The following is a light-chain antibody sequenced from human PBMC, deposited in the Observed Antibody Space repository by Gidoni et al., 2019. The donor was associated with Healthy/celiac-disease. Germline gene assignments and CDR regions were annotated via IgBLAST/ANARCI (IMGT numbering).Light chain of an antibody. Sequence: SYVLTQLPSVSVAPGKTARITCRGTNIGSKSVHWYQQKPGQAPVLVVYDDSDRPSGIPERFSGSNSGNTATLTISRVEAGDEADYYCQVWDSSSDHNVFGTGTKVTVL. CDR1: NIGSKS. CDR3: QVWDSSSDHNV. V-gene: IGLV3-21*03. J-gene: IGLJ1*01. CDR2: DDS.